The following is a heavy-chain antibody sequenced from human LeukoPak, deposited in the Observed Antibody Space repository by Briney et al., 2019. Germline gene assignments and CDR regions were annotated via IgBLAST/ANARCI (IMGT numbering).Heavy chain of an antibody. D-gene: IGHD1-26*01. CDR2: ISAYNGNT. CDR1: GYTFSGYY. CDR3: ARGVYSGSYGKGRTDGIWFDP. V-gene: IGHV1-18*04. J-gene: IGHJ5*02. Sequence: ASVRVSCKASGYTFSGYYMHWVRQAPGQGLEWTGWISAYNGNTNYAQKLQGRVTMTTDTSTSTAYMELRSLRSDDTAVYYCARGVYSGSYGKGRTDGIWFDPWGQGTLVTVSS.